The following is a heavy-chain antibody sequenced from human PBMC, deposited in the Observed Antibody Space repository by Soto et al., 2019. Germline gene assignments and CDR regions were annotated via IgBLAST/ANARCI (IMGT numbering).Heavy chain of an antibody. CDR1: GFTLANYT. J-gene: IGHJ4*02. D-gene: IGHD3-9*01. CDR2: SYSTGGT. Sequence: WGSLRLPCAAFGFTLANYTMVRVRQAPGKGLEWVAESYSTGGTEYADSVKGRFTIFRDNSKSTLFLQMNSLGVGDTALYYCARDREPDGIWTFDSWGQGTLVTVSS. V-gene: IGHV3-53*01. CDR3: ARDREPDGIWTFDS.